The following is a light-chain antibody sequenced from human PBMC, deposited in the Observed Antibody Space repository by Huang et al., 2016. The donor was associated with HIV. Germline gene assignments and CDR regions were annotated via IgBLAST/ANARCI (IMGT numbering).Light chain of an antibody. Sequence: EIVLTQSPATLSVSPGERATLSCRASQSVSNYLAWYQQRHGQAPRLLIYGASTRATGVPGRFSGSGSGTEFTLTISGLQSEDFAVYYCQQYSGGYSFGQGTKVDIK. CDR3: QQYSGGYS. CDR2: GAS. CDR1: QSVSNY. V-gene: IGKV3-15*01. J-gene: IGKJ2*03.